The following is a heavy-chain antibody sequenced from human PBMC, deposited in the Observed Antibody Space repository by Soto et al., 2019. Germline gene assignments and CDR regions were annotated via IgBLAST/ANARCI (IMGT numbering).Heavy chain of an antibody. CDR3: AKRMMADDYDCYGRDV. V-gene: IGHV3-23*01. Sequence: GGSLRVFCAASGFTFSSYAMSWVRQAPGKGLEWVSAISGSGGSTYYADSVKGRFTISRDNSKNTLYLQMNSLRAEDTAVYYCAKRMMADDYDCYGRDVWGQGATVTASS. J-gene: IGHJ6*02. CDR1: GFTFSSYA. CDR2: ISGSGGST. D-gene: IGHD6-19*01.